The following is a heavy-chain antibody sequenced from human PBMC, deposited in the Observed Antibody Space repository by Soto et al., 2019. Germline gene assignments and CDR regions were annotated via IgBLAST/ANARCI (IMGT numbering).Heavy chain of an antibody. D-gene: IGHD2-15*01. Sequence: ASVKVSCKASGYTFTSYDINWVRQAPGQGLEWMGWINPNSGGTKYPQKFQGRVTMTRDTSIRTVYMSLTGLKSDDTAVYFCARDLAKGGGSAGFAYWGQGTLVTVSS. CDR3: ARDLAKGGGSAGFAY. J-gene: IGHJ4*02. V-gene: IGHV1-2*02. CDR2: INPNSGGT. CDR1: GYTFTSYD.